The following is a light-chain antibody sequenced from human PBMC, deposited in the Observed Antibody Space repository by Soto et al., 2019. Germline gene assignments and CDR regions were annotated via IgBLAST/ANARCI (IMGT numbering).Light chain of an antibody. CDR1: QSISSW. V-gene: IGKV1-5*01. J-gene: IGKJ1*01. Sequence: DIQMTQSPSTLSASVGDRVTISCRASQSISSWLAWYQQKPGKAPKLLIYDASSLESGVPSRFSGSGSGTEFTLPISSLQPDDFATYYCRQYNSYPWTFGQGTKVEIK. CDR3: RQYNSYPWT. CDR2: DAS.